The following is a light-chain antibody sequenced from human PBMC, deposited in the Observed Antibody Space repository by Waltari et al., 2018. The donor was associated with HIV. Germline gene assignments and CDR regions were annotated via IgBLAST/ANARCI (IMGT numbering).Light chain of an antibody. CDR3: AAWDESLNACV. CDR1: RSNIGSTD. J-gene: IGLJ3*02. CDR2: VED. Sequence: QSVLPQPPSASGTPGQRVTISCSGSRSNIGSTDVNWYQQVPGTAPKCLRYVEDKRPSGVPDRFSGYKSGTAASLATSGLQADDEAYYYCAAWDESLNACVFGGGTRLTVL. V-gene: IGLV1-44*01.